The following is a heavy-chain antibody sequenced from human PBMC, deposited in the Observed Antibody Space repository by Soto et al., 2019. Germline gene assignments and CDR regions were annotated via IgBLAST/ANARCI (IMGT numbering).Heavy chain of an antibody. CDR3: ARIEIGSYDY. V-gene: IGHV3-7*01. Sequence: EVKLVESGGGLVQPGGSLRLSCAASGFTFRNYCLGWVRQAPGKGLEWVANINEDGSEENYVDSVRGRFIISRDNARNSLFLQMNSLRAEDTAIYYCARIEIGSYDYWGQGTLVTVSS. D-gene: IGHD1-26*01. CDR2: INEDGSEE. J-gene: IGHJ4*02. CDR1: GFTFRNYC.